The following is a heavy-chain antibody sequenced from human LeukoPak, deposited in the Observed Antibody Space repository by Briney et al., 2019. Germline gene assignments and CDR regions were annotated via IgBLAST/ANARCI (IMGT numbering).Heavy chain of an antibody. V-gene: IGHV3-48*02. Sequence: VQPGGSLRLSCAASGFTFSSCSMNWVRQAPGKGLEWVSYISSSSSTIYYADSVKGRFTISRDNAKNSLYLQMNSLRDEDTAVNYCARVSVVTPSYWGQGTLVTVSS. D-gene: IGHD4-23*01. CDR3: ARVSVVTPSY. CDR2: ISSSSSTI. CDR1: GFTFSSCS. J-gene: IGHJ4*02.